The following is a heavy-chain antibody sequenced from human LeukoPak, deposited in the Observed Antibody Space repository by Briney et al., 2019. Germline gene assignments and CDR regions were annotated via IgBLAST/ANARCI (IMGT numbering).Heavy chain of an antibody. CDR1: GGSISSGSYY. CDR2: IYTSGST. CDR3: ARDANFDAFDI. Sequence: PSQTLSLTCTVSGGSISSGSYYWSWIRQPAGKGLEWIGRIYTSGSTNYNPSLKCRVTISVDTSKNQFSLKLSSVTAADTAVYYCARDANFDAFDIWGQGTMVTVSS. V-gene: IGHV4-61*02. J-gene: IGHJ3*02.